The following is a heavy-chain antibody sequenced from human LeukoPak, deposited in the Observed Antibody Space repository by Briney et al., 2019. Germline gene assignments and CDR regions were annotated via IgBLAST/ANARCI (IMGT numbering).Heavy chain of an antibody. D-gene: IGHD3-3*01. CDR1: GFTVSSNY. CDR2: IYSGGTT. V-gene: IGHV3-53*01. Sequence: TGGSLRLSCAASGFTVSSNYMSWVRQAPGKGLEGVSVIYSGGTTYYTDSVKGRFTISRDNSKNTLYLQMNSLRAEDTAVYYCAARASFWSGYYFDYWGQGTLVTVSS. J-gene: IGHJ4*02. CDR3: AARASFWSGYYFDY.